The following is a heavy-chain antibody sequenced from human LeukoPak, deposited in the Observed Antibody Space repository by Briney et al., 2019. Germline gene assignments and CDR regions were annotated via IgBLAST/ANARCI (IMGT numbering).Heavy chain of an antibody. Sequence: GASVKVSCKASGYTFTGYYMHWVRQAPGQGLEWMGGFDPEDGETIYAQKFQGRVTMTEDTSTDTAYMELSSLRSEDTAVYYCATVRITHPWSGFDYWGQGTLVTVSS. CDR3: ATVRITHPWSGFDY. V-gene: IGHV1-24*01. D-gene: IGHD3-3*01. CDR2: FDPEDGET. J-gene: IGHJ4*02. CDR1: GYTFTGYY.